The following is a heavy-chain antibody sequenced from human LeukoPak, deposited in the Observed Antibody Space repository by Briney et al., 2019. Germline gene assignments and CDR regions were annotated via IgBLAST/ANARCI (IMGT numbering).Heavy chain of an antibody. J-gene: IGHJ4*02. V-gene: IGHV1-24*01. D-gene: IGHD3-3*01. Sequence: ASVTVSCTVSGYTLTELSMHWVRQAPGKGLEWMGGFDPEDGETIYAQKFQGRVTMTEDTSTDTAYMELSSLRSEDTAVYYCATGRGITIFVPPFDYWGQGTLVTASS. CDR2: FDPEDGET. CDR1: GYTLTELS. CDR3: ATGRGITIFVPPFDY.